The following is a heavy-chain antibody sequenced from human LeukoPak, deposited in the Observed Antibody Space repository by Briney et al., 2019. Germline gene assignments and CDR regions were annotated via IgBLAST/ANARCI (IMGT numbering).Heavy chain of an antibody. CDR2: ISYDVNNK. CDR1: GFSFISYA. V-gene: IGHV3-30*04. CDR3: ARAVTVADHFDY. D-gene: IGHD6-19*01. J-gene: IGHJ4*02. Sequence: GTSLRLSCAASGFSFISYAMHWVRQAPGKGLEWVAGISYDVNNKYYADSVKGRFTISRDNSKNTLNLQMNSLRGEDTAVYYCARAVTVADHFDYWGQGTLVTVSS.